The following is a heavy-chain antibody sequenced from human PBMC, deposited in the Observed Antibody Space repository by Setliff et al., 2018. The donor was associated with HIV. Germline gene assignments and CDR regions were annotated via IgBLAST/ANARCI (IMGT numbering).Heavy chain of an antibody. J-gene: IGHJ4*02. D-gene: IGHD3-10*01. Sequence: SETLSLTCTVSGGSINITNFYWAWIRQPPGKGLEWLGSIYYSGSTYYSPSLKSRVTMSVDTSKNQFSLKLSSVTAADTAVYYCARVKSGSLGGYVDYWGQGTLVTVSS. CDR2: IYYSGST. V-gene: IGHV4-39*07. CDR3: ARVKSGSLGGYVDY. CDR1: GGSINITNFY.